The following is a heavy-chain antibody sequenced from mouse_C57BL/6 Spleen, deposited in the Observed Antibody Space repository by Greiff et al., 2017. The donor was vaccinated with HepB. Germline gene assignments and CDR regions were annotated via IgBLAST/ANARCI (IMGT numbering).Heavy chain of an antibody. CDR3: ARDYYGPSYYFDY. Sequence: QVQLQQSGAELVRPGASVKLSCKASGYTFTDYYINWVKQRPGQGLEWIARIYPGSGNTYYNEKFKGKATLTAEKSSSTAYMQLSSLTSEDSAVYFCARDYYGPSYYFDYWGQGTTLTVSS. V-gene: IGHV1-76*01. D-gene: IGHD1-1*01. J-gene: IGHJ2*01. CDR2: IYPGSGNT. CDR1: GYTFTDYY.